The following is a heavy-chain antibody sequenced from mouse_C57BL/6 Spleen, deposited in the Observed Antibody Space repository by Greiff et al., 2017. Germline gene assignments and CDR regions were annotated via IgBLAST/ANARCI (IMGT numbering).Heavy chain of an antibody. CDR1: GFTFSSYA. CDR2: ISSGGDYI. J-gene: IGHJ2*01. CDR3: TRELYYYGLDY. V-gene: IGHV5-9-1*02. Sequence: EVKLMESGEGLVKPGGSLKLSCAASGFTFSSYAMSWVRQTPEKRLEWVAYISSGGDYIYYADTVKGRFTISRDNARNTLYLQMSSLKSEDTAMYYCTRELYYYGLDYWGQGTTLTVSS. D-gene: IGHD1-1*01.